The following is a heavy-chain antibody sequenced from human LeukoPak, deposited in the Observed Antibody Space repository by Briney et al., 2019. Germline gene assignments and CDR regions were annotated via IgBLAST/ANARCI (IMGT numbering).Heavy chain of an antibody. D-gene: IGHD2-2*02. J-gene: IGHJ2*01. V-gene: IGHV4-39*07. CDR1: GGSISSSSYY. CDR2: IYYSGST. CDR3: ARNTPLNYWYFDL. Sequence: PSETLSLTCTVSGGSISSSSYYWGWIRQPPGKGLEWIGYIYYSGSTYYNPSLKSRVTMSVDTSKNQFSLKLSSVTAVDTAVYYCARNTPLNYWYFDLWGRGTLVTVSS.